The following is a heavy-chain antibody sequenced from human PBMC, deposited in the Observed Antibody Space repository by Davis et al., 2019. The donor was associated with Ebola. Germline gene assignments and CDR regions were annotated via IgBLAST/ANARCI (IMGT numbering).Heavy chain of an antibody. D-gene: IGHD3-22*01. Sequence: PSETLSLTCTVSGGSISSYYWSWIRQPPGTGLEWIGSINFSGTTYYNPSLRSRVTISVDTSKNQFSLKLSSVTAADTAVYYCARHYDGGVDYWGQGALVTVSS. CDR3: ARHYDGGVDY. CDR2: INFSGTT. V-gene: IGHV4-39*01. CDR1: GGSISSYY. J-gene: IGHJ4*02.